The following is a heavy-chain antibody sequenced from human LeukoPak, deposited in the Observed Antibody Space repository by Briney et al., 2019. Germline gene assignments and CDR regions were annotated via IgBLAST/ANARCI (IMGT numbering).Heavy chain of an antibody. V-gene: IGHV3-33*08. CDR3: AREGMSCSSTTCFFDY. CDR1: GFTFSSYG. Sequence: GGSLRLSCAASGFTFSSYGMHWVRQAPGKGLEEVAVIWYDGSIPYYADSVKGRFTISRDNSKNTLYLQMSSLRAEDTAVYYCAREGMSCSSTTCFFDYWGQGTLVTVSS. CDR2: IWYDGSIP. D-gene: IGHD2-2*01. J-gene: IGHJ4*02.